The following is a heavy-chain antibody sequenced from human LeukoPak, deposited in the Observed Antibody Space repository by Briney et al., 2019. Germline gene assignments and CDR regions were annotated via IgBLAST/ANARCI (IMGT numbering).Heavy chain of an antibody. Sequence: QPGGSLRLSCAASGFTFSSYWMSWVRQAPGEGLEWVANIKQDGSEKYYVDSVKGRFTISRDNAKNSLYLQMNSLRAEDTAVYYCARDSWSGCLDYWGQGTLVTVSS. D-gene: IGHD3-3*01. CDR1: GFTFSSYW. V-gene: IGHV3-7*01. CDR2: IKQDGSEK. J-gene: IGHJ4*02. CDR3: ARDSWSGCLDY.